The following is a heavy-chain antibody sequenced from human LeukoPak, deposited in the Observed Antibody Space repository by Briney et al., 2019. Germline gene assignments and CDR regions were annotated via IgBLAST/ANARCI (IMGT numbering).Heavy chain of an antibody. D-gene: IGHD2-15*01. CDR1: GGSISSGSYY. J-gene: IGHJ4*02. Sequence: PSETLSLTCTVSGGSISSGSYYWSWIRQPAGTGREWIGRIYTSGSTNYNPSLKSRVTISVDTSKNQFSLKLSSVTAADTAVYYCARVNPYCSGGSCSYYFDYWGQGTLVTVSS. CDR3: ARVNPYCSGGSCSYYFDY. V-gene: IGHV4-61*02. CDR2: IYTSGST.